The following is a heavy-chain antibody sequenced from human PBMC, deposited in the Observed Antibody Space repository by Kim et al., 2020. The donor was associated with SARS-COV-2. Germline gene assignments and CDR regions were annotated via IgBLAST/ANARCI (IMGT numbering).Heavy chain of an antibody. D-gene: IGHD2-15*01. Sequence: SVKVSCKASGGTFSSYAISWVRQAPGQGLEWMGGIIPIFGTANYAQKFQGRVTITADESTSAAYMELSSLRSEDTALYYCARDLGSGYFDYWGQGTLVTVSS. J-gene: IGHJ4*02. CDR3: ARDLGSGYFDY. V-gene: IGHV1-69*13. CDR1: GGTFSSYA. CDR2: IIPIFGTA.